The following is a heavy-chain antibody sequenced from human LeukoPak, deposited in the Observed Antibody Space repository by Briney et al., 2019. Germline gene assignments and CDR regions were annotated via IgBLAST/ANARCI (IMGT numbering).Heavy chain of an antibody. CDR3: AKDKGSRFKYGMDV. V-gene: IGHV3-9*01. D-gene: IGHD3-10*01. CDR2: ISWNSGSI. Sequence: PGGSLRLSCAASGFTFDDYAMHWVRQAPGKGLEWVSGISWNSGSIGYADSVKGRFTISRDNAKNSLYLQMNSLRAEDTALYYCAKDKGSRFKYGMDVWGQGTTVTVSS. J-gene: IGHJ6*02. CDR1: GFTFDDYA.